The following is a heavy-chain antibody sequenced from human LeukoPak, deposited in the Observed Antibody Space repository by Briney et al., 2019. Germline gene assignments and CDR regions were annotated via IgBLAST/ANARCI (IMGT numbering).Heavy chain of an antibody. D-gene: IGHD3-10*01. CDR1: GGSISSSNW. J-gene: IGHJ3*02. CDR2: IFYSGST. CDR3: AKSNGYGLVDI. V-gene: IGHV4-4*02. Sequence: SETLSLTCAVSGGSISSSNWWSWVRQPPGKGLEWIGNIFYSGSTYYSPSLRSRVTISLDTSRNQFSLKLNSVTAADTAVYYCAKSNGYGLVDIWGQGTMVTVSS.